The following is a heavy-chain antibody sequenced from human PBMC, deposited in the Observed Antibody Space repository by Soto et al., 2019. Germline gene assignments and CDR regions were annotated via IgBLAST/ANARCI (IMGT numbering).Heavy chain of an antibody. J-gene: IGHJ4*02. CDR3: ARRNPNDYGDFSFDY. CDR1: GGSISSGDYY. D-gene: IGHD4-17*01. Sequence: PSETLSLTCTVSGGSISSGDYYWSWIRQPPGKGLEWIGYIYYSGSTFYNPSLKSRVTISVDTSKNQFSLKLSSVTAADTAVYYCARRNPNDYGDFSFDYWGQGTLVTVSS. CDR2: IYYSGST. V-gene: IGHV4-30-4*01.